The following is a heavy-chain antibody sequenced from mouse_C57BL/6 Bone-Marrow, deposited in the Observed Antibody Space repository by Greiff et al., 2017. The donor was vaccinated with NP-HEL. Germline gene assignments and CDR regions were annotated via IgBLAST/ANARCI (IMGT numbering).Heavy chain of an antibody. CDR1: GYTFTGYW. CDR2: ILPGRGST. CDR3: ARDYYGSPYYFDY. D-gene: IGHD1-1*01. J-gene: IGHJ2*01. Sequence: VQLQQSGAELMKPGASVKLSCKATGYTFTGYWIEWVKQRPGHGLEWIGEILPGRGSTNYNEKFKGKATFTADTSSNTAYMQRSRLSTEDSAIYYGARDYYGSPYYFDYGGQGTTLTVSS. V-gene: IGHV1-9*01.